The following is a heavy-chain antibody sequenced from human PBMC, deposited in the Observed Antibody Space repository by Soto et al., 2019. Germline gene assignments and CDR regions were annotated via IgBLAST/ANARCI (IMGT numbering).Heavy chain of an antibody. CDR2: IYYNGST. V-gene: IGHV4-61*01. D-gene: IGHD6-19*01. Sequence: SETLSLTGTVSGGSVSSGYFYWSWIRQPPGKGLEWIGYIYYNGSTNYNPSLKSRVTISSDTSKNQLSLRLFSVTAADTAVYYYPRDRPRTIYNSDYYNYGMDVLGLRTRVPVS. J-gene: IGHJ6*02. CDR3: PRDRPRTIYNSDYYNYGMDV. CDR1: GGSVSSGYFY.